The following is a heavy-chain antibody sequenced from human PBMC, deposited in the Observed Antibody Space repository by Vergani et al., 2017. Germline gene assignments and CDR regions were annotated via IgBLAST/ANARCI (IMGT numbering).Heavy chain of an antibody. CDR2: IRYDGSNE. J-gene: IGHJ4*02. CDR1: GFTFNNYG. CDR3: AKVWGYYGSANYFDY. V-gene: IGHV3-30*02. Sequence: QVKLVESGGGVVQPGGSLRLSCAACGFTFNNYGTHWVRQAPGKGLEWVASIRYDGSNEYYADSVKGRFTISRDNSKNTLYLQMNSLRTEDTAVYYCAKVWGYYGSANYFDYWGQGTLFTVSS. D-gene: IGHD3-10*01.